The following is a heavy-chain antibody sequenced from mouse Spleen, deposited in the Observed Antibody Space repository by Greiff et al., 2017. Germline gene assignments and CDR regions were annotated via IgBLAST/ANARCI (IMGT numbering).Heavy chain of an antibody. V-gene: IGHV1-15*01. CDR2: IDPETGGT. Sequence: VQLQQSGAELVRPGASVTLSCKASGYTFTDYEMHWVKQTPVHGLEWIGAIDPETGGTASNHKFTGKATLTADKSYSTDYMELRSLTSENSAVYYCTRKGRYYYGSSWDYWGQGTTLTVSS. J-gene: IGHJ2*01. CDR3: TRKGRYYYGSSWDY. D-gene: IGHD1-1*01. CDR1: GYTFTDYE.